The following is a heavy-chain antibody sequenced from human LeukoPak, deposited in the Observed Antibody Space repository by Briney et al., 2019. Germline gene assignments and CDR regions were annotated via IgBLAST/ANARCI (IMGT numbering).Heavy chain of an antibody. V-gene: IGHV3-7*04. CDR2: IKQDGSDK. J-gene: IGHJ4*02. D-gene: IGHD2-21*01. CDR3: TWDFCSGAIAY. Sequence: PWGSLSLTCAASGFTFNSCWWLWVRQAPGRGLEWVANIKQDGSDKNYVDSVKGRFTISRDNAKDSLYLQMNSLRAEDTAVYYCTWDFCSGAIAYWSQGTLVTVSS. CDR1: GFTFNSCW.